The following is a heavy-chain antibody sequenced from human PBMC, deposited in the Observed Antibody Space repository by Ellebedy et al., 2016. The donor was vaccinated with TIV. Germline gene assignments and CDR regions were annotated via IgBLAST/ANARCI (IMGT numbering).Heavy chain of an antibody. CDR3: ARDNEYRFGELFYYYAMDV. D-gene: IGHD3-10*01. CDR1: GFTFSAYS. Sequence: GESLKISCAASGFTFSAYSMNWVRQAPGKGLEWVSYISSSSNTIYYADSVKGRFTISRDNAKNSLYLQMNSLRAEDTAVYYCARDNEYRFGELFYYYAMDVWGQGTSVTVSS. J-gene: IGHJ6*02. CDR2: ISSSSNTI. V-gene: IGHV3-48*01.